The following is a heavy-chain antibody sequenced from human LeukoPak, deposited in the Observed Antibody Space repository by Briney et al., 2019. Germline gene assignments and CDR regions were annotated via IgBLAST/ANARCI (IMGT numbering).Heavy chain of an antibody. J-gene: IGHJ5*02. CDR3: ARARMVGVPAAPYWFDP. Sequence: GASLKVSCKASGYTFTSYGISWVRQAPGHGLEWMGWISVYNGNTNYAQKVQGRVTMTKDTSTSTAHMELRSLRSDDTAVYYCARARMVGVPAAPYWFDPWGQGTLVTVSS. CDR1: GYTFTSYG. V-gene: IGHV1-18*01. CDR2: ISVYNGNT. D-gene: IGHD2-2*01.